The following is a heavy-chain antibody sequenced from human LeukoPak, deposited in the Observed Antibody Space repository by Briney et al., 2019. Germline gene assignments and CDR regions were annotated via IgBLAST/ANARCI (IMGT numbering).Heavy chain of an antibody. CDR2: INHNGST. CDR3: ARRRTSGGIAVARQKYYFDY. Sequence: SETLSLTCAVYGGSFSGYYWSWIRQPPGKGLEWIGEINHNGSTNYNPSLKSRVTISVDTSKNQFSLKLSSVTAADTAVYYCARRRTSGGIAVARQKYYFDYWGQGTLVTVSS. D-gene: IGHD6-19*01. CDR1: GGSFSGYY. J-gene: IGHJ4*02. V-gene: IGHV4-34*01.